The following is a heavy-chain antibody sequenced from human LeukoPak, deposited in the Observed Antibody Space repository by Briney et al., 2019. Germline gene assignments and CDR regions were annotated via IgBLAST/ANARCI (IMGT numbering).Heavy chain of an antibody. CDR3: LVLGYCSGGSCPPNAFDI. CDR1: GYTFTSYY. V-gene: IGHV1-46*01. CDR2: INPSGGST. D-gene: IGHD2-15*01. Sequence: ASVKVSCKASGYTFTSYYMHWVRQAPGQGLERMGIINPSGGSTSYAQKFQGRVTMTRDTSTSTVYMELSSLRSEDTAVYYCLVLGYCSGGSCPPNAFDIWGQGTMVTVSS. J-gene: IGHJ3*02.